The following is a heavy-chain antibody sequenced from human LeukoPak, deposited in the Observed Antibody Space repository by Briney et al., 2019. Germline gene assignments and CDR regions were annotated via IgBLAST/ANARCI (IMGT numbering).Heavy chain of an antibody. CDR2: ISAYNGNT. V-gene: IGHV1-18*01. D-gene: IGHD5-18*01. CDR1: GYTFSSYG. J-gene: IGHJ4*02. Sequence: ASVKVSCKASGYTFSSYGISWVRQAPGQGLEWMGWISAYNGNTNYARKFQGRVTMTTDTPTRTAYMGLRSLTSDDTAVYYCARAERTAITHDYWGQGSLVTVSS. CDR3: ARAERTAITHDY.